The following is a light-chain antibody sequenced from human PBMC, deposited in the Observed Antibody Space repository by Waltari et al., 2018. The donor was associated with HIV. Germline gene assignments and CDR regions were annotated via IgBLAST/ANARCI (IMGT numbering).Light chain of an antibody. V-gene: IGLV8-61*01. CDR3: VLYMGGGVWV. CDR1: SGSVSTNSY. Sequence: QTVVTQEPSFSVSPGGTVTLTCGLSSGSVSTNSYPSWYQQTPGQAPRTLIYSPNRRSCGVPDRCSGSIVGNKAALTITGAQADDESDYYGVLYMGGGVWVFGGGTKLTVL. CDR2: SPN. J-gene: IGLJ3*02.